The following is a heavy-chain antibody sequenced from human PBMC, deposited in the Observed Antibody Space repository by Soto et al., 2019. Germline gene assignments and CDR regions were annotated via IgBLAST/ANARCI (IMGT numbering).Heavy chain of an antibody. V-gene: IGHV3-30-3*01. Sequence: QVQLVESGGGVVQPGRSLRLSCAASGFTFSSYAMHWVRQAPGKGLEWVAVISYDGSNKYYADSVKGRFTISRDNSKNKLSLQMNRLRAEDTAVYYCARDPTAGYCSGGRCHGGSYYFDYWGQGTLVTVSS. CDR3: ARDPTAGYCSGGRCHGGSYYFDY. CDR1: GFTFSSYA. CDR2: ISYDGSNK. D-gene: IGHD2-15*01. J-gene: IGHJ4*02.